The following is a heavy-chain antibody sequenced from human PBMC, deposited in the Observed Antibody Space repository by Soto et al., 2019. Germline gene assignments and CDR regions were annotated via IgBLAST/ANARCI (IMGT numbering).Heavy chain of an antibody. J-gene: IGHJ3*01. CDR2: AIYRSKWSN. CDR3: ARGKSSGFDV. Sequence: SQTLSLTCGISGDSFFSDGGAWNWIRQSPSRGLEWLGRAIYRSKWSNDYAASVKGRITVNPDTSKNQFSLHLNSVTPEDTAVYYCARGKSSGFDVCGQRTMVTVSS. CDR1: GDSFFSDGGA. V-gene: IGHV6-1*01. D-gene: IGHD3-10*01.